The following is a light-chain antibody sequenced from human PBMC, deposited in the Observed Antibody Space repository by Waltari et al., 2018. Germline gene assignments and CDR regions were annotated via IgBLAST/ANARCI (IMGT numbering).Light chain of an antibody. CDR3: TQYNSWPT. CDR2: GAS. V-gene: IGKV3-15*01. J-gene: IGKJ4*01. CDR1: QSVSTS. Sequence: ERVMTQSPATLSVSPGERATLYCRASQSVSTSLAWYQQKPGQAPRLLIYGASPRATGIPARFSGSGSGTEFTLTINSLQSEDFAVYYCTQYNSWPTFGGGTKVEIK.